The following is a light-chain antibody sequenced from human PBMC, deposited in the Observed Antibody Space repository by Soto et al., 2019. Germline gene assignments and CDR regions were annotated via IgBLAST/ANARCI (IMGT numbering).Light chain of an antibody. V-gene: IGKV1-5*03. J-gene: IGKJ1*01. Sequence: QMTPSAATLSASNGDRVTITCRASQSISRWLAWYQQKPGKAPKLLIYKASSLESGVPSRFSGSGSGTEFTLTISSLQSEDFAVYYCQQYNNWPLWTFGQGTKVDI. CDR1: QSISRW. CDR3: QQYNNWPLWT. CDR2: KAS.